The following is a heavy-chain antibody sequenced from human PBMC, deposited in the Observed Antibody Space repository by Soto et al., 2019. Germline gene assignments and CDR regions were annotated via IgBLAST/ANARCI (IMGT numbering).Heavy chain of an antibody. J-gene: IGHJ3*02. V-gene: IGHV5-51*01. CDR2: IYPGDSDA. CDR3: ARRVSAFDI. Sequence: PGESLKISCKGSGYSFTSYWIGWLRQMPGKGLEWLGIIYPGDSDARYSPSFQGQVTISADKSISTAYLQWDSLKASDTAIYYCARRVSAFDIWGQGTMVNVS. CDR1: GYSFTSYW.